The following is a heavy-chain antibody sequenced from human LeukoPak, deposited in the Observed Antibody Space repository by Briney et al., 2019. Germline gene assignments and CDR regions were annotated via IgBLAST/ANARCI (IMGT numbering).Heavy chain of an antibody. V-gene: IGHV4-59*01. CDR2: IYYSGST. CDR1: GGSISSYY. CDR3: ARALYSSSPFDY. D-gene: IGHD6-13*01. J-gene: IGHJ4*02. Sequence: SETLSLTCTVSGGSISSYYWSWIRQPPGKGLEWIGYIYYSGSTNYNPSLKSRVTISVDTSKNQFSLKLSSVTAADTAVYYCARALYSSSPFDYGGQGTLVTVSS.